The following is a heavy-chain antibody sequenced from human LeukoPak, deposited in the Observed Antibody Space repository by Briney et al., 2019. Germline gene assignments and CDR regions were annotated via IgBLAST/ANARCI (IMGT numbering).Heavy chain of an antibody. CDR3: ARGGLRHFISNWFDP. J-gene: IGHJ5*02. V-gene: IGHV1-69*01. D-gene: IGHD5/OR15-5a*01. CDR2: VIPIFGTA. Sequence: GSSVKVSCKASGGTFSSYAISWVRQAPGQGLEWMGGVIPIFGTANYAQKFQGRVTITADESTSTAYMELSSLRSEDTAVYYCARGGLRHFISNWFDPWGQGTLVTVSS. CDR1: GGTFSSYA.